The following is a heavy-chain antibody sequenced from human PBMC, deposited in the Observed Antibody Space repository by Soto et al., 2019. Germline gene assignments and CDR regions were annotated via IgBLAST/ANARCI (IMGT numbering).Heavy chain of an antibody. Sequence: SCKVSGYTLTELSMHWVRQAPGKGLEWVAAISYDGSNEYYAVSVKGRFTISRDNSKNTLYLQMNSLRAEDMALYYCARGAYCGSASCDRYGMDVWGQGTTVTVSS. D-gene: IGHD2-2*01. CDR1: GYTLTELS. CDR2: ISYDGSNE. V-gene: IGHV3-30-3*01. CDR3: ARGAYCGSASCDRYGMDV. J-gene: IGHJ6*02.